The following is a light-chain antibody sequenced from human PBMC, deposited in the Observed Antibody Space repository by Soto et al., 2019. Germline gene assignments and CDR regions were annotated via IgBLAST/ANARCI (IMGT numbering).Light chain of an antibody. Sequence: EIVMTQSPATLSVSPGERASLSCRASQSVSSNLAWYQQKPGQAPRLLIYGASTRATGIPARFSGSGSGTEFTLTISSLQSEDFALYYCQQYINWPPRITFGQGPRLEIK. CDR3: QQYINWPPRIT. V-gene: IGKV3-15*01. CDR1: QSVSSN. CDR2: GAS. J-gene: IGKJ5*01.